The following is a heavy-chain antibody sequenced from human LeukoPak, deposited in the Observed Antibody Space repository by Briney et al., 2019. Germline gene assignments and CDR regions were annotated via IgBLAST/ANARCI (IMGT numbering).Heavy chain of an antibody. CDR3: ARAACSSTSCYAGYYYGMDV. Sequence: SETLSLTCTVSGDSISSGGSYWSWTRQHPGEGLEWIGYIYYSGTTNYNPSLKSRDTISVDTSKNQFSLKLSSVTAADTAVYYCARAACSSTSCYAGYYYGMDVWGQGTTVTVSS. CDR2: IYYSGTT. J-gene: IGHJ6*02. V-gene: IGHV4-31*03. CDR1: GDSISSGGSY. D-gene: IGHD2-2*01.